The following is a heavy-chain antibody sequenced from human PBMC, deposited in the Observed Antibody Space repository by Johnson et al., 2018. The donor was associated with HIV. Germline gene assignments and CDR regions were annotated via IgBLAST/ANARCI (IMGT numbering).Heavy chain of an antibody. J-gene: IGHJ3*02. CDR1: GFTFSSYA. CDR3: AKADHSSGWYLAFDI. D-gene: IGHD6-19*01. V-gene: IGHV3-23*04. CDR2: ISGSGGST. Sequence: VQLVESGGGVVRPGGSLRLSCAASGFTFSSYAMSWVRQAPGKGLEWVSAISGSGGSTYYADSMKGRFTISRDNSKNTLYLQMNSLRAEDTAVYYCAKADHSSGWYLAFDIWGQGTMVTVSS.